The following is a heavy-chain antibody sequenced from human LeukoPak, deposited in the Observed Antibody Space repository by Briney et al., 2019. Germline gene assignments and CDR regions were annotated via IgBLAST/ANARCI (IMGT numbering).Heavy chain of an antibody. V-gene: IGHV4-59*08. CDR2: IYYSGST. Sequence: SETLSLTCTVSGGSIRSYYWSWIRQPPGKGLEWIGYIYYSGSTNYNPSLKSRVSISVDTSKNQFSLKLSSVTAADTAVYYCARLYCSGGSCYRRVYYFDYWGQGTLVTVSS. D-gene: IGHD2-15*01. CDR3: ARLYCSGGSCYRRVYYFDY. CDR1: GGSIRSYY. J-gene: IGHJ4*02.